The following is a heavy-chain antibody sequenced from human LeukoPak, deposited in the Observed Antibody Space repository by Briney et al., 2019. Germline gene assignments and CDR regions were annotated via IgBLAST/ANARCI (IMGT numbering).Heavy chain of an antibody. CDR3: ARDPLQGDAFDI. CDR1: GFTFNSYW. Sequence: PGGSLRLSCAASGFTFNSYWMHWVRQAPGEGLVWVSRINSDGSGTTYADSVKGRFTISRDNAKNTLYLQMNSLRAEDTAVYYCARDPLQGDAFDIWGQGTMVTVSS. CDR2: INSDGSGT. V-gene: IGHV3-74*01. J-gene: IGHJ3*02.